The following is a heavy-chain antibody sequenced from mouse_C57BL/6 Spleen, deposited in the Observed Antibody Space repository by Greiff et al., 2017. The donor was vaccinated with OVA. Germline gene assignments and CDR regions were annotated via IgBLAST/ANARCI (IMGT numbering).Heavy chain of an antibody. Sequence: VQLQQSGPELVKPGASVKISCKASGYTFTDYYMNWVKQSHGKSLEWIGDINPNNGGTSYNQKFKGKATLTVDKSSSTAYMELRSLTSEDSAVYYCASSMVTTLDYYAMDYWGQGTSVTVSS. D-gene: IGHD2-3*01. V-gene: IGHV1-26*01. CDR1: GYTFTDYY. CDR2: INPNNGGT. CDR3: ASSMVTTLDYYAMDY. J-gene: IGHJ4*01.